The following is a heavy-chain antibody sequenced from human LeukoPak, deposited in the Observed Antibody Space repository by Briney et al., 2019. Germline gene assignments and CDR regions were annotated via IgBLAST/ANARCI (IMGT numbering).Heavy chain of an antibody. CDR2: INHSGSA. J-gene: IGHJ4*02. CDR1: GGSFSDYY. V-gene: IGHV4-34*01. Sequence: KPSETLSLTCAVYGGSFSDYYWSWIRQPPGKGLEWIGEINHSGSANYNPSLKSRVTLSIDKSKNQFSLNLNSVTAADTAVYYCARARRDSGYYKVDYWGQGTLVTVSS. CDR3: ARARRDSGYYKVDY. D-gene: IGHD3-3*01.